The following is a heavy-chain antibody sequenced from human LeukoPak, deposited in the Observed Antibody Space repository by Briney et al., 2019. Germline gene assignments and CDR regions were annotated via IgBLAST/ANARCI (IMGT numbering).Heavy chain of an antibody. CDR1: GFTFRSYW. Sequence: GGSLRLSCAASGFTFRSYWMSWVRQAPGEGLEWVANIRQDGNEKYYVDSVKGRFTISRDNVKNSLYLQMNSLGAEDTAMYYCARGGGNFDYWGQGTLVTVSS. V-gene: IGHV3-7*01. D-gene: IGHD2-15*01. J-gene: IGHJ4*02. CDR3: ARGGGNFDY. CDR2: IRQDGNEK.